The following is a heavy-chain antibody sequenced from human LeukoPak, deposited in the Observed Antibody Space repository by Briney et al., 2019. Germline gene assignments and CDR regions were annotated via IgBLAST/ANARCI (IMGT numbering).Heavy chain of an antibody. CDR1: GFTFSSYA. CDR2: ISGSGGST. J-gene: IGHJ4*02. Sequence: GGSLRLSCAASGFTFSSYAMHWVRQAPGKGLEWVSAISGSGGSTYYADSVKGRFTISRDNSKNTLYLQMNSLRAEDTAVYYCAIRYSGSYNDYWGQGTLVTVSS. V-gene: IGHV3-23*01. CDR3: AIRYSGSYNDY. D-gene: IGHD1-26*01.